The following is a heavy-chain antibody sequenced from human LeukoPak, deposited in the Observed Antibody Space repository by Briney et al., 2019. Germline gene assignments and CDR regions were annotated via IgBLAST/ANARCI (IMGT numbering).Heavy chain of an antibody. V-gene: IGHV4-34*01. D-gene: IGHD3-22*01. CDR2: INHSGST. Sequence: SETLSLTCAVYGGPFSGYYWSWIRQPPGKGLEWIGEINHSGSTNYSPSLKSRVTISVDTSKNQFSLKLSSVTAADTAAYYCARMHLGRITMIVVVRNAFDIWGQGTMVTVSS. CDR1: GGPFSGYY. CDR3: ARMHLGRITMIVVVRNAFDI. J-gene: IGHJ3*02.